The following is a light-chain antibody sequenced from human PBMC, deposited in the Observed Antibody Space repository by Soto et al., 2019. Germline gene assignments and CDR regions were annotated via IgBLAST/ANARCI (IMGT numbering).Light chain of an antibody. V-gene: IGLV3-25*02. CDR2: KDS. Sequence: SNELTQPPSVSVSPGQTARITCSGDALPKQYAYWYQQKPGQAPVLVIYKDSERPSGIPERFSGSSSGTTVTLTISGVQAEDEADYYCQSADSSGTYPNWVFGGGTKVTVL. J-gene: IGLJ3*02. CDR3: QSADSSGTYPNWV. CDR1: ALPKQY.